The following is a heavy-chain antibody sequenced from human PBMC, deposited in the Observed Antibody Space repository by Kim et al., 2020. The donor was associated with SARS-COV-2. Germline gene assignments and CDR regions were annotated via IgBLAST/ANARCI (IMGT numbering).Heavy chain of an antibody. J-gene: IGHJ6*01. CDR1: GFTFSSYN. Sequence: GGSLRLSCAASGFTFSSYNMNWVRQAPGKGLEWVSFISSSRSYIYYADSVKGRFAISRDDAKNSLYLQMYSLRAEDMAVYYCAREVGAYGSGSSWGDYYG. D-gene: IGHD3-10*01. V-gene: IGHV3-21*04. CDR3: AREVGAYGSGSSWGDYYG. CDR2: ISSSRSYI.